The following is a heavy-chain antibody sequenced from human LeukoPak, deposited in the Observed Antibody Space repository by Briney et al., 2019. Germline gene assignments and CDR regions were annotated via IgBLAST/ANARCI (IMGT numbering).Heavy chain of an antibody. CDR3: RSGGAAPGAFDN. CDR2: ISSSSSYI. V-gene: IGHV3-21*01. D-gene: IGHD4/OR15-4a*01. J-gene: IGHJ4*02. CDR1: GFTFSSCS. Sequence: GGSLRLSCAASGFTFSSCSMNWVRQAPGKGLEWVSSISSSSSYIYYADSVKGRFTISRDNSKNTLYLQMNSLRAEDTAVYYCRSGGAAPGAFDNWGQGTLVTVSP.